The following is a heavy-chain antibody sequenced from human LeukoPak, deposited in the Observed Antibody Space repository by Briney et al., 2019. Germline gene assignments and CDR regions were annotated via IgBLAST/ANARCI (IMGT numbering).Heavy chain of an antibody. J-gene: IGHJ3*02. Sequence: SGGSLRLSCAASGFTVSSNYMSWVRQAPGKGLEWVSVIYSGGSTYYADSVKGRFTISRDNAKNSLYLQMNSLRAEDTAVYYCARSPTNDFWSGYTDAFDIWGQGTMVTVSS. CDR1: GFTVSSNY. CDR3: ARSPTNDFWSGYTDAFDI. D-gene: IGHD3-3*01. V-gene: IGHV3-66*01. CDR2: IYSGGST.